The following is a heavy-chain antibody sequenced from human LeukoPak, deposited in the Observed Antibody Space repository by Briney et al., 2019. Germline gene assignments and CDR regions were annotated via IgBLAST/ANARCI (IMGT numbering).Heavy chain of an antibody. CDR2: INHSGST. V-gene: IGHV4-34*01. CDR1: GGSFSSYY. Sequence: SETLSLTCPVYGGSFSSYYWTWIRQPPGKGLEWIGEINHSGSTNYNPSLKSRVTISVDTSKNQFSLKLSSVTAADTAVYYCATRHYYYYGMDVWGQGTTVTVSS. CDR3: ATRHYYYYGMDV. J-gene: IGHJ6*02.